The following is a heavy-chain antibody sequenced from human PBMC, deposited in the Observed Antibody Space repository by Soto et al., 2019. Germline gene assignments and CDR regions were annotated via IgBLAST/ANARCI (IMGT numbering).Heavy chain of an antibody. CDR2: IYYSGST. J-gene: IGHJ4*02. V-gene: IGHV4-31*03. CDR1: GGSISSGGYY. CDR3: ARGTDDSSGYYLLYY. D-gene: IGHD3-22*01. Sequence: PSETLSLTCTVSGGSISSGGYYWSWIRQHPGKGLEWIGYIYYSGSTYYNPSLKSRVTISVDTSKNQFSLKLSSVTAADTAVYYCARGTDDSSGYYLLYYWGQGTLVTVSS.